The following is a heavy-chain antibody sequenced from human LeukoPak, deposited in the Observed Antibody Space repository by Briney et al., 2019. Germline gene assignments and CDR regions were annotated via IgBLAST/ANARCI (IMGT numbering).Heavy chain of an antibody. Sequence: ASVKVSCKASGYTFTSYDINWVRQATGQGLEWMGWMNPNSGNTGYAQKFQGRVTMTRNTSISTAYMELSSLRSEDTAVYYCARDYCSGGSCYLGWFDPWGQGTLVTVSS. D-gene: IGHD2-15*01. V-gene: IGHV1-8*01. CDR3: ARDYCSGGSCYLGWFDP. CDR2: MNPNSGNT. J-gene: IGHJ5*02. CDR1: GYTFTSYD.